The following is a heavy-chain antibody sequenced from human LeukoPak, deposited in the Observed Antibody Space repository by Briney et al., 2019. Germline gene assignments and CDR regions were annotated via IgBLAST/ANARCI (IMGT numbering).Heavy chain of an antibody. D-gene: IGHD6-19*01. J-gene: IGHJ4*02. Sequence: ASVKVSCKASGYTFTSYDINWVRQATGQGLEWMGWMNPNSGNTGYAQKFQGRVTITRNTSISTAYMELSSLRSEDTAVYYCARDYGSGWGFDYWGQGTLVTVSS. V-gene: IGHV1-8*03. CDR2: MNPNSGNT. CDR3: ARDYGSGWGFDY. CDR1: GYTFTSYD.